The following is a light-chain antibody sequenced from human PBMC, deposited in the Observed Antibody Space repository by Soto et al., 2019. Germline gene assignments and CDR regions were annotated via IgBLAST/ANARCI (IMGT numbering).Light chain of an antibody. J-gene: IGKJ5*01. CDR2: GSS. Sequence: EIVLTQSPATLSVSPGERATLSCRATETVSTNLAWFQRKAGQPPRLLIYGSSTRATGVPDRFSGSGSGTEFALIISSLQSKDVAVYYCQQYSNWPPAITFGQGTRLEIK. V-gene: IGKV3-15*01. CDR3: QQYSNWPPAIT. CDR1: ETVSTN.